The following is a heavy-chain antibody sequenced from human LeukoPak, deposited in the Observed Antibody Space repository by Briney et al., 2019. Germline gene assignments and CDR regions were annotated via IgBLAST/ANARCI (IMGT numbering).Heavy chain of an antibody. Sequence: GASVKVSCKASGYTFTSYYMHWVRQAPGQGLEWMGIINPSGGSTSYAQKSQGRVTITADKSTSTAYMELSSLRSEDTAVYYCARDSTTWGSGSYNPAEELDYFDYWGQGTLVTVSS. CDR2: INPSGGST. CDR3: ARDSTTWGSGSYNPAEELDYFDY. J-gene: IGHJ4*02. CDR1: GYTFTSYY. V-gene: IGHV1-46*01. D-gene: IGHD3-10*01.